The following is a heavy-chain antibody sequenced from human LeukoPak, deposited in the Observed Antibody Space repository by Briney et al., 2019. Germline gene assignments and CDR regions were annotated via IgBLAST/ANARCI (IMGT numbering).Heavy chain of an antibody. J-gene: IGHJ4*02. CDR3: ARGGSAYDYPFDY. CDR2: IYHSGNT. CDR1: GDSIDSNKW. Sequence: PSGTLSLTCAVFGDSIDSNKWWTWVRQPPGKGLRWIGEIYHSGNTNYNPSLKSRVTISVDTSRNQFSLKLSSVTAADTAVYYCARGGSAYDYPFDYWGQGTLVTVSS. V-gene: IGHV4-4*02. D-gene: IGHD3-3*01.